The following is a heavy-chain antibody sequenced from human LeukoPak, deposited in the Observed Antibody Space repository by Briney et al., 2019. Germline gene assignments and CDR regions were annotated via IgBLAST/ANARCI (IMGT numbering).Heavy chain of an antibody. CDR1: GYTFTGYY. D-gene: IGHD1-20*01. CDR3: ARDDNWNDGTLGG. J-gene: IGHJ4*02. CDR2: INPNSGGT. Sequence: ASVKVSCKASGYTFTGYYMHWVRQAPGQALEWMGWINPNSGGTNYAQKFQGRVTMTRDTSISTAHMELSRLRSDDTAVYYCARDDNWNDGTLGGWGQGTLVTVSS. V-gene: IGHV1-2*02.